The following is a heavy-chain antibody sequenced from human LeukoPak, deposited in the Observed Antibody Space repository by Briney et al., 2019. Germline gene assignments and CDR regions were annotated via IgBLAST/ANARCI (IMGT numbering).Heavy chain of an antibody. V-gene: IGHV4-31*03. J-gene: IGHJ4*02. CDR2: IYHSGDT. CDR3: ARERASYFDN. Sequence: PPETLSLTYTVSGDSISSGGYYWSWIRQHPGKGLEWIGYIYHSGDTYYSPSLKSRTTISVDTSKNHFSLKMTSVSAADTAVYYCARERASYFDNWGQGTLVTVSS. CDR1: GDSISSGGYY.